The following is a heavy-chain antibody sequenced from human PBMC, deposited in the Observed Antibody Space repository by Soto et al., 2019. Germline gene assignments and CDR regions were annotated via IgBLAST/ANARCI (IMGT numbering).Heavy chain of an antibody. CDR1: GFTFSSYG. V-gene: IGHV3-33*01. CDR2: IWYDGSNK. J-gene: IGHJ4*02. CDR3: ARDFGYSYGSLHY. Sequence: LRLSCAASGFTFSSYGMHWVRQAPGKGLEWVAVIWYDGSNKYYADSVKGRFTISRDDSKNTLYLQMNSLRAEDTAVYYCARDFGYSYGSLHYWGQGTLVTVSS. D-gene: IGHD5-18*01.